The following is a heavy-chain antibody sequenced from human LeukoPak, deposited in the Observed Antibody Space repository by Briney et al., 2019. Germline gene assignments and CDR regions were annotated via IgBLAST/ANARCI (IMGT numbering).Heavy chain of an antibody. CDR2: IYYSGST. V-gene: IGHV4-39*07. CDR3: ARDFGDSEEPGDY. D-gene: IGHD3-16*01. J-gene: IGHJ4*02. Sequence: SETLSLTCTVSGGSISSSSYYWGWTRQPPGKGLEWIGSIYYSGSTYYNPSLKSRVTISVDTSKNQFSLKLSSVTAADTAVYYCARDFGDSEEPGDYWGQGTLVTVSS. CDR1: GGSISSSSYY.